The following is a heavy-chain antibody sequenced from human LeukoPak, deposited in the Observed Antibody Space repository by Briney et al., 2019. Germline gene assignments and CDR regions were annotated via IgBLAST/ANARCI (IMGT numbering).Heavy chain of an antibody. Sequence: SETLSLTCGVNGGSFSGYYWSWIRQPPGKGLEWIGEINHSGSTKYNPSLKSRVTISVDTSKNQFSLKLSSVTAADTAVYYCARHAFNIAVAPPFDYWGQGTLVTVSS. D-gene: IGHD6-19*01. CDR2: INHSGST. J-gene: IGHJ4*02. CDR1: GGSFSGYY. CDR3: ARHAFNIAVAPPFDY. V-gene: IGHV4-34*01.